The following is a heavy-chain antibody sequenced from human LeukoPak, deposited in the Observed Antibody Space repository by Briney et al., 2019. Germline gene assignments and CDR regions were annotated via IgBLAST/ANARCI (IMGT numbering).Heavy chain of an antibody. CDR3: ARDRYYYDSSGSYYFDF. V-gene: IGHV1-69*05. J-gene: IGHJ4*02. D-gene: IGHD3-22*01. Sequence: SVKVSRKASGYTFSSCAISWVRQAPGQGLEWMGGIIPIFGTAIYAQRFQGRVTITTDESTSTAYMELSSLRSEDTAVYYCARDRYYYDSSGSYYFDFWGQGTLVTVSS. CDR2: IIPIFGTA. CDR1: GYTFSSCA.